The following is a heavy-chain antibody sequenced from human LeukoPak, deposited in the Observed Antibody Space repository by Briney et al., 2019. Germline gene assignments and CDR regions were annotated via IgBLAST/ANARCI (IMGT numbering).Heavy chain of an antibody. J-gene: IGHJ4*02. CDR2: ISGSGGST. D-gene: IGHD4-17*01. CDR3: AKDRGDGDYYFDY. CDR1: GFTFSSYA. V-gene: IGHV3-23*01. Sequence: PEGSLRLSCAASGFTFSSYAMSWVRQAPGKGLEWVSAISGSGGSTYYADSVKGRFTISRDNSKNTLYLQMNSLRAEDTAVYYCAKDRGDGDYYFDYWGQGTLVTVSS.